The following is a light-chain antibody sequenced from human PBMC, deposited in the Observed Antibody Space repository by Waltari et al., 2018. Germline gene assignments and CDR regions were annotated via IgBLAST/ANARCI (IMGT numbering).Light chain of an antibody. CDR2: EVS. J-gene: IGLJ1*01. V-gene: IGLV2-23*02. CDR3: CSYAGSRTYV. CDR1: SSDVGNFNL. Sequence: QSALTQPASVSGSPGQSITISCTGTSSDVGNFNLVSWYQPHPGKVPKLIIDEVSKRPSGVSNHFSGSKSGNTASLTISGLRAEDETDYYCCSYAGSRTYVFGTGTKVTVL.